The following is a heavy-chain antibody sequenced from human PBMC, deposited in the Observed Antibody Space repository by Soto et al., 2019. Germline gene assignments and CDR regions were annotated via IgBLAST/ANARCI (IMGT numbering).Heavy chain of an antibody. Sequence: GGALRLSCAESGFTFSSYGMHWVRQAPGKGLEWVAGMWYDGSNKYYADSVKGRFTISRDNSKNTLYLQMNSLRAEDTAVYYCARDEVPPDYDILTGYYTHYYYGMDVWGQGTTVTVS. D-gene: IGHD3-9*01. V-gene: IGHV3-33*01. CDR2: MWYDGSNK. J-gene: IGHJ6*02. CDR3: ARDEVPPDYDILTGYYTHYYYGMDV. CDR1: GFTFSSYG.